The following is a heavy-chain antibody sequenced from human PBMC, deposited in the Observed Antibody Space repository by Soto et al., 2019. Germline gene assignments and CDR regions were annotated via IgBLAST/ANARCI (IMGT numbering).Heavy chain of an antibody. CDR1: GFSFSLYG. CDR3: VRDVIGFWIGYYTGCFDY. CDR2: IKQDGSEE. Sequence: GGSLRLSCAASGFSFSLYGMQWVRQAPGKGLEWVVNIKQDGSEESYVDSVRGRFTVSRNNAKNSLYLQMNSLRAEDTAVYYCVRDVIGFWIGYYTGCFDYWGQGILVTVSS. V-gene: IGHV3-7*01. J-gene: IGHJ4*01. D-gene: IGHD3-3*01.